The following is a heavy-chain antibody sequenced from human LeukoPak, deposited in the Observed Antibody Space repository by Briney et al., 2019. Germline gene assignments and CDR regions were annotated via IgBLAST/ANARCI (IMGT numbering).Heavy chain of an antibody. CDR2: INPNSGGT. V-gene: IGHV1-2*02. CDR1: GYTFTGYY. D-gene: IGHD3-10*01. J-gene: IGHJ4*02. Sequence: GASVKVSCKASGYTFTGYYMHWVRQAPGQGLEWMGWINPNSGGTNYAQKFQGRVTMTRNTSISTAYMELSSLRSEDTAVYYCARGLYYGSGSPFDYWGQGTLVTVSS. CDR3: ARGLYYGSGSPFDY.